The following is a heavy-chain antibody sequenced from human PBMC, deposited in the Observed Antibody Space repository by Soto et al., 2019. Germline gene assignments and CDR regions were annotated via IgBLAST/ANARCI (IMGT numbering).Heavy chain of an antibody. J-gene: IGHJ4*02. Sequence: GESLSLSCAASGATFTSYSMNWGSPAPGEGLEWDSSIRTSSSYIYYGDSVKGRFIISRDNAKNTRYLQMYSMRAEDTAVYYCGRDSSIAAAGAFFDYWGQGTLVTVSS. CDR1: GATFTSYS. CDR2: IRTSSSYI. V-gene: IGHV3-21*01. D-gene: IGHD6-13*01. CDR3: GRDSSIAAAGAFFDY.